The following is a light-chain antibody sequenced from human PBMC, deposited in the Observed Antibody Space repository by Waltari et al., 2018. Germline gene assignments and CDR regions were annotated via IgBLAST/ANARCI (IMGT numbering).Light chain of an antibody. J-gene: IGKJ2*01. CDR1: QSISDNY. V-gene: IGKV3-20*01. CDR3: QQYGNSPNT. CDR2: GAS. Sequence: EVVLKQSPGTVSLSPGERATLSCMASQSISDNYLAWYQRKPGQAPRLLIYGASSRATGIPDRFSGSGSGTDFTLTITRLEPEDFAVYYCQQYGNSPNTFGQGTKVEIK.